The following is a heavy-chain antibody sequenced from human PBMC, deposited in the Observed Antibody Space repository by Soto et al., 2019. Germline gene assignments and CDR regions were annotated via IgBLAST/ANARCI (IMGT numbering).Heavy chain of an antibody. CDR2: IYYSGIT. CDR1: GRSLTNDY. D-gene: IGHD3-22*01. CDR3: AGAPLRYYYDTTGPDAFDI. Sequence: LSLTCTVSGRSLTNDYWTLIRQPPGKGLEWIGFIYYSGITHYNPSLKSRVTIPLDTSKNQFSLRLSSVTAADPAVYYCAGAPLRYYYDTTGPDAFDIWGQGTMVTVSS. V-gene: IGHV4-59*01. J-gene: IGHJ3*02.